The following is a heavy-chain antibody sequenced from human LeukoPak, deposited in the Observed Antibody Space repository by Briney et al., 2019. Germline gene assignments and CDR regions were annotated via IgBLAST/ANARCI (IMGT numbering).Heavy chain of an antibody. CDR3: GRSYSGNSALDY. D-gene: IGHD4-23*01. V-gene: IGHV3-48*04. J-gene: IGHJ4*02. Sequence: GGSLRLSCAASGFTFSSYAMSWVRQAPGKGLEWVSYISSSGSTIYYADSVKGRFTISRDNAKNTVYLQMNSLRAEDTAVYYCGRSYSGNSALDYWGQGTLVTVSS. CDR2: ISSSGSTI. CDR1: GFTFSSYA.